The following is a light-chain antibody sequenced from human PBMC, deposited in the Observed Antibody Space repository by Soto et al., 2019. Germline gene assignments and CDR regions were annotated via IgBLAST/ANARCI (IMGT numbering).Light chain of an antibody. CDR1: QGIRKD. V-gene: IGKV1-6*01. CDR3: LQDYNYPGT. J-gene: IGKJ1*01. Sequence: AIQMTQSPSSLSASVGDRVTITCRASQGIRKDLAWYQQKPGKVPKLLIFAATSLQSGVPSRFSGSGTGTDFTLTISSLQPEDFATYYCLQDYNYPGTFGQGTKVDIK. CDR2: AAT.